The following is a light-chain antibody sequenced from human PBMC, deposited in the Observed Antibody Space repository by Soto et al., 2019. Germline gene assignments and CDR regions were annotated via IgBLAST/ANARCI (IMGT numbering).Light chain of an antibody. Sequence: SYELTQPPSVSVAPGQTARITCGGNNIESKSVHWYQQRPGQAPVLVVHDDSDRPSGIPERISGSNSGNTATLTISRVEAGDEAEYYCQVWDGLSDHVIFGRGTKLTVL. CDR1: NIESKS. J-gene: IGLJ2*01. CDR2: DDS. V-gene: IGLV3-21*02. CDR3: QVWDGLSDHVI.